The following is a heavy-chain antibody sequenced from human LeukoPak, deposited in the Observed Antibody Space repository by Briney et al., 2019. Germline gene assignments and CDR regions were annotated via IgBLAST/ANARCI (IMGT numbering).Heavy chain of an antibody. D-gene: IGHD1-26*01. CDR3: ARRKYRGTYGGAFDY. V-gene: IGHV3-7*02. CDR1: GFTFSNYW. J-gene: IGHJ4*02. CDR2: IKQDGSEK. Sequence: GGSLRLSCAASGFTFSNYWMSWVRQAPGKGLEWVANIKQDGSEKYYVDSVKGRFTISRDNAKNSLYLQMNSLRAEDTAVYYCARRKYRGTYGGAFDYWGQGTLVTVSS.